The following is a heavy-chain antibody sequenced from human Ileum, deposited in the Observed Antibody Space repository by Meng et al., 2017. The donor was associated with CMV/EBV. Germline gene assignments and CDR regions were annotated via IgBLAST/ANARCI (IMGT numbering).Heavy chain of an antibody. CDR1: GFTFSDYY. Sequence: GESLKISCAASGFTFSDYYIGWVRQAPGKGLEWVSLISSSGRITYYADSVKGRFTISRDNTRISVNLQMASLRADDTAVYYCARACHSSGWNGGRPSDFWGQGTLVTVSS. D-gene: IGHD6-19*01. J-gene: IGHJ3*01. CDR2: ISSSGRIT. CDR3: ARACHSSGWNGGRPSDF. V-gene: IGHV3-11*01.